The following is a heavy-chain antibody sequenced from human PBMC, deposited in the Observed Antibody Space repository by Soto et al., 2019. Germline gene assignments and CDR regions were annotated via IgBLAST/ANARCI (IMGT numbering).Heavy chain of an antibody. Sequence: SGGLVKTSTYSLCCILHAKKQGLEWIGTIYSSGDTHYNPSLLSRVTISVDTSMNEFSLSLTSVTAADTSVYYCGILNGYFVCCDCYHRYLHAFPRRRSSDL. J-gene: IGHJ2*01. CDR1: GGLVKTSTYS. V-gene: IGHV4-39*01. D-gene: IGHD3-9*01. CDR3: GILNGYFVCCDCYHRYLHAFPRRRSSDL. CDR2: IYSSGDT.